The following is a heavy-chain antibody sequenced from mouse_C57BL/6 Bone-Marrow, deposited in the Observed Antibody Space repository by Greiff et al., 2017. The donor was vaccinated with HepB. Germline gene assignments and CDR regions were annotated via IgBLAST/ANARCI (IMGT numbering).Heavy chain of an antibody. CDR1: GYTFTSYW. CDR3: ARGRMYYGSFDY. D-gene: IGHD1-1*01. Sequence: QVQLKQSGAELVMPGASVKLSCKASGYTFTSYWMHWVKQRPGQGLEWIGEIDPSDSYTNYNQKFKGKSTLTVDKSSSTAYMQLSSLTSEDSAVYYCARGRMYYGSFDYWGQGTTLTVSS. J-gene: IGHJ2*01. CDR2: IDPSDSYT. V-gene: IGHV1-69*01.